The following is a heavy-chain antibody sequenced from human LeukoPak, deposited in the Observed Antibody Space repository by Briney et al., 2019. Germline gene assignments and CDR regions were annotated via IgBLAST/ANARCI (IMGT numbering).Heavy chain of an antibody. CDR3: ARGTLKAAATDFDY. J-gene: IGHJ4*02. D-gene: IGHD6-13*01. Sequence: GGSLRLSCAASGFTFSSYAMSWVRQAPGKGLQWVSAISGSGGSTYYADSVKGRFTISRDNSKNTLYLQMNSLRAEDTALYYCARGTLKAAATDFDYWGQGTLVTVSS. CDR2: ISGSGGST. CDR1: GFTFSSYA. V-gene: IGHV3-23*01.